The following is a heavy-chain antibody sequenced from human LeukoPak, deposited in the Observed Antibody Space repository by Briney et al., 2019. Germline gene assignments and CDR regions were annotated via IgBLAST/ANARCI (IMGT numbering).Heavy chain of an antibody. V-gene: IGHV4-34*01. CDR1: GGSFSGYY. CDR2: INHSGST. Sequence: PSETLSLTCAVYGGSFSGYYWSWIRQPPGKGLEWIGEINHSGSTNYNPSLKSRVTISVDTSKNQFSLKLSSVTAADTAVYYCARTYCSSTSCYRAFDIWGQGTMVTVSS. D-gene: IGHD2-2*01. CDR3: ARTYCSSTSCYRAFDI. J-gene: IGHJ3*02.